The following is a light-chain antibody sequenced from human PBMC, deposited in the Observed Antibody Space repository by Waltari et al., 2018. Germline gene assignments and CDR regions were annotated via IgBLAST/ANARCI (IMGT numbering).Light chain of an antibody. CDR1: SSNIGAGSD. CDR2: GTS. J-gene: IGLJ3*02. V-gene: IGLV1-40*01. CDR3: QSYDSSLTGSV. Sequence: QSVLTQPPSVSGAPGQRVPISCSGSSSNIGAGSDVHWYQQLPGTAPKLLIYGTSIRPSGVPDRFSGSKSGTSASLAITGLQAEDEADYYCQSYDSSLTGSVFGGGTKLTVL.